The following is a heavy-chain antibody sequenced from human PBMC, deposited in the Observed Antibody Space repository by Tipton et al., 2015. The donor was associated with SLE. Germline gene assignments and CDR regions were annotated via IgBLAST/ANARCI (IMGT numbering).Heavy chain of an antibody. D-gene: IGHD7-27*01. CDR3: ARVQTGEGYYYYGMDV. V-gene: IGHV1-18*01. CDR1: GYTFTSYG. Sequence: QSGAEVKKPGASVKVSYKASGYTFTSYGISWVRQAPGQGLEWMGWISAYNGNTNYAQKLQGRVTMTTDTSTSTAYMELRSLRSDDTAVYYCARVQTGEGYYYYGMDVWGQGTTVTVSS. CDR2: ISAYNGNT. J-gene: IGHJ6*02.